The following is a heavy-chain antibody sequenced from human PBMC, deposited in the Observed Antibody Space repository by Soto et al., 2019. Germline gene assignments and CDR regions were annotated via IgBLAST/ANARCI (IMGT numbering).Heavy chain of an antibody. CDR3: ARDAPVRTYRPTPKYYFDY. CDR2: INAGNGNT. J-gene: IGHJ4*02. Sequence: QVQLVQSGAEVKKPGASVKVSCKASGYTFTSYAMHWVRQAPGQRLEWMGWINAGNGNTKYSQKFQGRVTITRDTSASTASMELSSLRSEDTAVYYCARDAPVRTYRPTPKYYFDYWGQGTLVTVSS. V-gene: IGHV1-3*01. D-gene: IGHD5-12*01. CDR1: GYTFTSYA.